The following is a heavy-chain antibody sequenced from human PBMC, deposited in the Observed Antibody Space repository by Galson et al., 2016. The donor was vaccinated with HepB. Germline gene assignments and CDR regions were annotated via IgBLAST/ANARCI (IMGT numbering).Heavy chain of an antibody. V-gene: IGHV1-18*01. J-gene: IGHJ4*02. CDR1: GYTFPNYG. Sequence: SVKVSCKASGYTFPNYGITWLRQAPGQGLEWMGWISSFNGNTNYAQSLQGRVTMTSDTSTTTVYMELRSLRSDDTAVYYCARDRSYAENSFDYWGQGTLVTVSS. D-gene: IGHD3-16*01. CDR3: ARDRSYAENSFDY. CDR2: ISSFNGNT.